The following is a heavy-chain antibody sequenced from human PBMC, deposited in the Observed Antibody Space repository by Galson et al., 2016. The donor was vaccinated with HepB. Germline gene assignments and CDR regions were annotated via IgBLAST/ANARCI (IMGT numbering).Heavy chain of an antibody. V-gene: IGHV4-39*01. D-gene: IGHD2-2*01. CDR3: ARVGQIVPAAYFDY. CDR2: IYYTGST. Sequence: SETLSLTCTVSGDFVISSTYYWGWIRQPPGKGLEWIGNIYYTGSTSKNPSLKSRVTISVDTSKKQFSLRLTSVTAADTAVYFCARVGQIVPAAYFDYWGQGTLVTVSS. J-gene: IGHJ4*02. CDR1: GDFVISSTYY.